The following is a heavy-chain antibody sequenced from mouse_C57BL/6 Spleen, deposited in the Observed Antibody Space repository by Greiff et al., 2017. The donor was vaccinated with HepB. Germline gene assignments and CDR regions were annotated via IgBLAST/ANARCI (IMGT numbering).Heavy chain of an antibody. D-gene: IGHD4-1*01. Sequence: QVQLQQSGAELVMPGASVKLSCKASGYTFTSYWMHWVKQRPGQGLEWIGEIDPSDSYTNYNQKFKGKSTLTVDKSSSTAYMQLSSLTSEDSAVYYCARLVTGTHFDYWGQGTTLTVSS. CDR3: ARLVTGTHFDY. CDR2: IDPSDSYT. J-gene: IGHJ2*01. V-gene: IGHV1-69*01. CDR1: GYTFTSYW.